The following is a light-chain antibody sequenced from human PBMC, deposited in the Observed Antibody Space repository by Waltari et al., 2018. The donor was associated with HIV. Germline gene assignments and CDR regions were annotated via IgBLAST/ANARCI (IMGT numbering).Light chain of an antibody. Sequence: QSALTQPPSVSGSPGQSVTISCTGTSSDIGLYNYVSWYQQCPGKAPKLVIFEVTKRPSGVPDRFSGSKSGNTASLTVSGLQPEDEGDYYCGSYAAMNNFYVLFGGGTKLTVL. CDR3: GSYAAMNNFYVL. J-gene: IGLJ2*01. V-gene: IGLV2-8*01. CDR1: SSDIGLYNY. CDR2: EVT.